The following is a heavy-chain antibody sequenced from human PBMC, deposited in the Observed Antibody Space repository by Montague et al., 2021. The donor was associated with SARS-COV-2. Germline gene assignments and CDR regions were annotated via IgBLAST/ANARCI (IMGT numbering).Heavy chain of an antibody. V-gene: IGHV4-61*02. CDR3: ARDDFRWDFDC. CDR2: IYTTGST. J-gene: IGHJ4*02. Sequence: TLSLTCTVSGDSITSDVSYWSWIRQPAGKGLEWIGRIYTTGSTNYNPSLKSRLTISLDTSKNQFSLKLSSVTAADMAVYYCARDDFRWDFDCWGQGTLVTVSS. CDR1: GDSITSDVSY. D-gene: IGHD2/OR15-2a*01.